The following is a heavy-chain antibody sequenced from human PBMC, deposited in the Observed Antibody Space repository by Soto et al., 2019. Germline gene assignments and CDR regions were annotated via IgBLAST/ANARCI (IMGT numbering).Heavy chain of an antibody. V-gene: IGHV3-30-3*01. Sequence: QVQLVESGGGVVQPGRSLRLSCAASGFTFSSYAMHWVRQAPGKGLEWVAVISFDGSNKYYAGSVKGRFTISRDNSKNTRYLQMNSLRAEDTAVYYCARDWSNYVGSYYGMDVWGQGTTVTVSS. D-gene: IGHD4-4*01. CDR3: ARDWSNYVGSYYGMDV. J-gene: IGHJ6*02. CDR2: ISFDGSNK. CDR1: GFTFSSYA.